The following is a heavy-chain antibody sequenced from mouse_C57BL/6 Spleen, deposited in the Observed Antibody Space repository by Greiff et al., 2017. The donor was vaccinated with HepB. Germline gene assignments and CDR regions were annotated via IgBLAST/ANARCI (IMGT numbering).Heavy chain of an antibody. J-gene: IGHJ4*01. Sequence: DVKLVESGGGLVKPGGSLKLSCAASGFTFSDYGMHWVRQAPEKGLEWVAYISSGSSTIYYADTVKGRFTISRDNAKNTLFLQMTSLRSEDTAMYYCARRAYGSSYPYARDYWGQGTSVTVSS. CDR2: ISSGSSTI. V-gene: IGHV5-17*01. CDR1: GFTFSDYG. CDR3: ARRAYGSSYPYARDY. D-gene: IGHD1-1*01.